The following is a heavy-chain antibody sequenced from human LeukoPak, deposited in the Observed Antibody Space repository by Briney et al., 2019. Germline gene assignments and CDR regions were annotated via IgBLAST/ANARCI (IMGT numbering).Heavy chain of an antibody. CDR3: ANRGSIADWYFDL. J-gene: IGHJ2*01. D-gene: IGHD6-6*01. Sequence: SETLSLTCTVSGAWVISGSSYWTWIRQPPGKGLEWIGYIYYSGSTHYNPSLKSRVTLSVDRSKNQFSLKLTSVTAADTAVYYCANRGSIADWYFDLWGRGTLVTVSS. CDR1: GAWVISGSSY. CDR2: IYYSGST. V-gene: IGHV4-61*01.